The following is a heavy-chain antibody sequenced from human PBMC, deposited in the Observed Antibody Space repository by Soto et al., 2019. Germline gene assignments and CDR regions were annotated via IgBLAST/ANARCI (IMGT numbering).Heavy chain of an antibody. V-gene: IGHV4-59*12. D-gene: IGHD5-12*01. CDR1: GGSISSYY. Sequence: SETLSLTCTVSGGSISSYYWSWIRQPPGKGLEWIGYIYYSGSTYYNPSLKSRVTISVDRSKNQFSLKLSSVTAADTAVYYCAGGPGVARNYWGQGNLVTVS. CDR2: IYYSGST. J-gene: IGHJ4*02. CDR3: AGGPGVARNY.